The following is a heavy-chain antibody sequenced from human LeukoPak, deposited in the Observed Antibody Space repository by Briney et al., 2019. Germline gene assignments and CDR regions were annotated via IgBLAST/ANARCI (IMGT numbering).Heavy chain of an antibody. J-gene: IGHJ6*02. CDR3: ARGGVDTAMVKNYYYYDMDV. D-gene: IGHD5-18*01. CDR1: GFTFSSYG. Sequence: GGSLRLSCAASGFTFSSYGMHWVRQAPGKGLEWVAVISYDGSNKYYADSVKGRFTISRDNSKNTLYLQMNSLRAEDTAVYYCARGGVDTAMVKNYYYYDMDVWGQGTTVTVSS. V-gene: IGHV3-30*03. CDR2: ISYDGSNK.